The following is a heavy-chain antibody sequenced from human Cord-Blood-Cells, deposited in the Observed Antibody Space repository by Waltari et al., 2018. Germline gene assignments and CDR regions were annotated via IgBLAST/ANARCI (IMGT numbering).Heavy chain of an antibody. Sequence: QVQLVQSGAEVKKPAASVKVSCKASGYTFTSYDINWVRQHTGHGIEWMGWMNPNSGNTGYAQKFQGRVTMTRNTSISTAYMELSSLRSEDTAVYYCARTVVTSDMYYFDYWGQGTLVTVSS. CDR2: MNPNSGNT. V-gene: IGHV1-8*01. CDR1: GYTFTSYD. D-gene: IGHD2-2*01. CDR3: ARTVVTSDMYYFDY. J-gene: IGHJ4*02.